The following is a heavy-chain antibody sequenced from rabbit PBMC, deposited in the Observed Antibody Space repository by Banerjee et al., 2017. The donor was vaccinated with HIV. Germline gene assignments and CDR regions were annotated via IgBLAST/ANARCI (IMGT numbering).Heavy chain of an antibody. CDR3: ARDAGYAGSNL. CDR2: IGAGSNSA. V-gene: IGHV1S45*01. CDR1: GFTLSNYW. J-gene: IGHJ4*01. D-gene: IGHD4-2*01. Sequence: QEQLEESGGDLVKPEGSLTLTCTVSGFTLSNYWMCWVRQAPGKGLEWIACIGAGSNSAYYATWAKGRFTISKTSSTTVTLQMTSLTAADTATYFCARDAGYAGSNLWGPGTLVTVS.